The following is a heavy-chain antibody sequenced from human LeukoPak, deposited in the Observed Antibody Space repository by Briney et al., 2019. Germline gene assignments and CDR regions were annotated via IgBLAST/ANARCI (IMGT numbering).Heavy chain of an antibody. V-gene: IGHV4-59*01. Sequence: PSETLSLTCTVSGGSISSYYWSLIRQPAGKGLEWIGYMYYSGSTNYNPSLKSRVTISVDTSKNQFSLKLSSVTAADTAVYYCARAGYYDSSGYYSESSPFDYWGQGTLVTVSS. D-gene: IGHD3-22*01. CDR3: ARAGYYDSSGYYSESSPFDY. CDR2: MYYSGST. CDR1: GGSISSYY. J-gene: IGHJ4*02.